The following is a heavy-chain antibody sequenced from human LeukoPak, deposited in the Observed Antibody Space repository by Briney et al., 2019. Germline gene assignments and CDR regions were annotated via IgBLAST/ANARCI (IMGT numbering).Heavy chain of an antibody. Sequence: GGSLRLSCAASGFTFSSYAMHWVRQAPGKGLEWVSGISWNSGSIGYADSVKGRFTISRDNAKNSLYLQMNSLRAEDTALYYCAKDNASDGYYYYGMDVWGQGTTVTVSS. D-gene: IGHD2-8*01. V-gene: IGHV3-9*01. J-gene: IGHJ6*02. CDR3: AKDNASDGYYYYGMDV. CDR1: GFTFSSYA. CDR2: ISWNSGSI.